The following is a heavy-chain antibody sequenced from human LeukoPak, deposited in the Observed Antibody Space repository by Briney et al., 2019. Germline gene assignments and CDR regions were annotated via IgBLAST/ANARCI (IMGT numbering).Heavy chain of an antibody. J-gene: IGHJ4*02. Sequence: ASVKVSCKASGYTFTSYYMHWVRQAPGQGLEWMGGIIPIFGTANYAQKFQGRVTITADESTSTAYMELSSLRSEDTAVYYCARGGYSYGYAIDYWGQGTLVTVSS. CDR1: GYTFTSYY. V-gene: IGHV1-69*13. D-gene: IGHD5-18*01. CDR2: IIPIFGTA. CDR3: ARGGYSYGYAIDY.